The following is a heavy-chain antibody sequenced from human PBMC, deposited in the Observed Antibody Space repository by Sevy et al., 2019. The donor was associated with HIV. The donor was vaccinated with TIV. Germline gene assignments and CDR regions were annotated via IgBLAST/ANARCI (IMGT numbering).Heavy chain of an antibody. J-gene: IGHJ4*02. CDR2: VYPGDSHT. Sequence: GESLKISCKGSGYSFTNYWIAWVRQMPGKGLEWMGIVYPGDSHTGYSPSFEGQVSISADKAINTAYLQWRSLKASDTATYYCATGCSDGSCYSAFDYWGQGTLVTVSS. CDR3: ATGCSDGSCYSAFDY. CDR1: GYSFTNYW. V-gene: IGHV5-51*01. D-gene: IGHD2-15*01.